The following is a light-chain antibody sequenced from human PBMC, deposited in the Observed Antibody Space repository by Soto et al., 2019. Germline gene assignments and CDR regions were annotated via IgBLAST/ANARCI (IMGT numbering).Light chain of an antibody. V-gene: IGKV3-20*01. J-gene: IGKJ5*01. Sequence: DIVLTQSPGTLSLSPGERATLSCRASQSVSSSYLAWYQQKPGQAPRLLIYAASIRATDIPDRFSGSGSGTDFTLTISRLEPEDFAVFYCQQYGSSSITFGQGTRLE. CDR2: AAS. CDR3: QQYGSSSIT. CDR1: QSVSSSY.